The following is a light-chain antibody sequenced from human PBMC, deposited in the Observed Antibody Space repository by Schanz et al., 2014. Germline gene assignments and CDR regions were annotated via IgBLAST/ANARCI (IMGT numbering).Light chain of an antibody. CDR2: SNN. V-gene: IGLV1-44*01. CDR1: TSNIGSNL. CDR3: AAWDDSLNGFYV. Sequence: QSVLTQPPSASGTPGQRVTISCSGSTSNIGSNLVNWYQQLPGTAPKLLIYSNNQRPSGVPDRFSGSKSGTSASLAISGLQSEDEADYYCAAWDDSLNGFYVFGTGTKLTVL. J-gene: IGLJ1*01.